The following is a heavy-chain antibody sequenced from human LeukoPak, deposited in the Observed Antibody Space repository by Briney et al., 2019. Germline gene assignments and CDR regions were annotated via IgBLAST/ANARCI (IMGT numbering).Heavy chain of an antibody. J-gene: IGHJ4*02. V-gene: IGHV4-59*01. CDR1: GGSISSYY. D-gene: IGHD3-3*01. Sequence: SETLSLTCTVSGGSISSYYWRWVRQPPGKGLEWIGYIYYSGSTNYNPSLKSRVTISVDTSKNQFSLKLSSVTAADTAVYYCARGRSITIFGVVDYYFDYWGQGTLVTVSS. CDR3: ARGRSITIFGVVDYYFDY. CDR2: IYYSGST.